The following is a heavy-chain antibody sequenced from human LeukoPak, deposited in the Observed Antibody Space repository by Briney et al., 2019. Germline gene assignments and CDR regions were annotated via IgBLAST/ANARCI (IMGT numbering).Heavy chain of an antibody. CDR3: ARPGPDAFDI. CDR2: IRYDGSNK. CDR1: GFTFSSYG. D-gene: IGHD1-14*01. Sequence: GGSLRLSCAASGFTFSSYGMHWVRQAPGKGLEWVTFIRYDGSNKYYADSVKGRFTFSRDNSKNTLYLQMNSLRAEDTAVYYCARPGPDAFDIWGQGTMVTVSS. J-gene: IGHJ3*02. V-gene: IGHV3-30*02.